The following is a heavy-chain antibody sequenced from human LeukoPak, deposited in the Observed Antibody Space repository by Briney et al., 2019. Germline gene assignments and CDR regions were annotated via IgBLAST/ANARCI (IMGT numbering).Heavy chain of an antibody. CDR2: ISSSSSYI. Sequence: PGGSLRLSCAASGFTFSSYSMNWVRQAPGKGLEWVSSISSSSSYIYYADSVKGRFTISRDNAKNSLYLQMNSLRAEDTAVCYCASYGFKDYYYYMDVWGKGTTVTVSS. J-gene: IGHJ6*03. CDR3: ASYGFKDYYYYMDV. CDR1: GFTFSSYS. V-gene: IGHV3-21*01. D-gene: IGHD3-10*01.